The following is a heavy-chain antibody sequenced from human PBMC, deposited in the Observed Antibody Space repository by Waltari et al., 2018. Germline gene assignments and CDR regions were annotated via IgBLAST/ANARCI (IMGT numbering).Heavy chain of an antibody. CDR1: GGPISRYY. V-gene: IGHV4-59*01. J-gene: IGHJ6*02. CDR2: IYYSGST. CDR3: VRASTGTRYYYYGMDV. Sequence: QVQLQESGPGMVKPSENLSLTCTVSGGPISRYYWTWIRPPPGQGLEWIGYIYYSGSTNCNPSRKSRVTLSVATSKNQSSLKRSSVTAADTAVYYCVRASTGTRYYYYGMDVWGQGTTVTVSS. D-gene: IGHD1-1*01.